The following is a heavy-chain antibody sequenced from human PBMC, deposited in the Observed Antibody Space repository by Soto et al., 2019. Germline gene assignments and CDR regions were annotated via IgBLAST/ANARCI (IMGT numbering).Heavy chain of an antibody. CDR1: GCTFTSYG. CDR3: ARGASSSWYIGGVNWFDP. V-gene: IGHV1-18*04. CDR2: ISAYNGST. D-gene: IGHD6-13*01. Sequence: ASVRVSCKASGCTFTSYGISWVRQAPVRGLEWMVWISAYNGSTNYAQKLQGRVTMTTDTSTSTAYMQLRSLRSDDTAVYYCARGASSSWYIGGVNWFDPWAQGTIVTFSS. J-gene: IGHJ5*02.